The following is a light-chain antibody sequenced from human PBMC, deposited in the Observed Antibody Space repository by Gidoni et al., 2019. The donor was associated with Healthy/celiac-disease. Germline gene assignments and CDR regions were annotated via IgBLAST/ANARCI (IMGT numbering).Light chain of an antibody. CDR3: MQALQTPT. J-gene: IGKJ1*01. Sequence: DIVMTQSPLSLPVTPGEPASISCRSSQRLLHRNGYNYLDWYLQKPGQSPQLLIYLGSNRASGVPDRFSGSGSGTDFTLKISRVEAEDVGVYYCMQALQTPTFGQGTKVEIK. CDR2: LGS. CDR1: QRLLHRNGYNY. V-gene: IGKV2-28*01.